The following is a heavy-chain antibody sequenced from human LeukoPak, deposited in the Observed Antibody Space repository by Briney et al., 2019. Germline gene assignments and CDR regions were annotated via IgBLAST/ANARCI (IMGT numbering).Heavy chain of an antibody. CDR3: ATSYYYYGMDV. V-gene: IGHV4-59*12. J-gene: IGHJ6*02. Sequence: SSETLSLTCTVSGGSISSYYWSWIRQPPGKGLEWIGYIYYSGSTIYNPSLKSRVTISVDTSKNQFSLKLSSVTAADTAVYYCATSYYYYGMDVWGQGTTVTVSS. CDR2: IYYSGST. CDR1: GGSISSYY.